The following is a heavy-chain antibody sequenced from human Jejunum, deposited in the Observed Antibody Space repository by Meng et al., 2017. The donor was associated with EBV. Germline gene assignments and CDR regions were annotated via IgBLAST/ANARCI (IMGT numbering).Heavy chain of an antibody. CDR3: ARLRVDPFDNWFDP. CDR2: IDQYGRA. V-gene: IGHV4-34*01. CDR1: GESSTDYS. J-gene: IGHJ5*02. D-gene: IGHD5-12*01. Sequence: QVQLQQWGAGLLGPSEPLSPTCAVYGESSTDYSGGWIRQPPGKGPQWIGEIDQYGRANNNPSLKSRLTMSVDTSKNQFSLKLNSVTAADTAVYYCARLRVDPFDNWFDPWGQGILVTVSS.